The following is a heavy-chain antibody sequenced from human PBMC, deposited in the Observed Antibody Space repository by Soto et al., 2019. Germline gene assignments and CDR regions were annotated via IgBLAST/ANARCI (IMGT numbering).Heavy chain of an antibody. CDR3: ARVNADTAMVALDY. CDR2: IYYSGST. V-gene: IGHV4-59*01. Sequence: PSETLSLTCTVSGGSISSYYWSWIRQPPGKGLEWIGYIYYSGSTNYNPSLKSRVTISVDTSKNQFSLKLSSVTAADTAVYYCARVNADTAMVALDYWGQGTLVTVSS. J-gene: IGHJ4*02. CDR1: GGSISSYY. D-gene: IGHD5-18*01.